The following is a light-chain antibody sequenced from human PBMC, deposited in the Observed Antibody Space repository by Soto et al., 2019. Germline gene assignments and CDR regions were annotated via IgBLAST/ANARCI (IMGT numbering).Light chain of an antibody. CDR1: SSNIGSNY. CDR3: AAWDDSLNYYV. V-gene: IGLV1-47*01. J-gene: IGLJ1*01. Sequence: QAVVTQPPSASGTPGQRVTISCSGSSSNIGSNYVYWYQQLPGTAPKLLIYRNNPRPSGVPDRFSGSKSGTSASLAISGLRSEDEADYYCAAWDDSLNYYVFGTGTKLTVL. CDR2: RNN.